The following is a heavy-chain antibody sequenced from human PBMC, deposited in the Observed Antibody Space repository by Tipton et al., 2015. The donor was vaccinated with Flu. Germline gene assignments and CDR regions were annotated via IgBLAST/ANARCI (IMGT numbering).Heavy chain of an antibody. D-gene: IGHD4-23*01. V-gene: IGHV1-69*01. CDR3: ASRSRTHFTVEGYYYYYGMDV. CDR1: GGTFSSYA. Sequence: QMQLVQSGAEVKKPGSSVKVSCKASGGTFSSYAISWVRQAPGQGLEWMGGIIPIFGTANYAQKFQGRVTITADESTSTAYMELSSLRSEDTAVYYCASRSRTHFTVEGYYYYYGMDVWGQGPTVTVSS. J-gene: IGHJ6*02. CDR2: IIPIFGTA.